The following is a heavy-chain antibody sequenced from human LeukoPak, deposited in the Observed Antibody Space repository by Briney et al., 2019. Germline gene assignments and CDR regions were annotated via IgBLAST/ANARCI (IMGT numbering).Heavy chain of an antibody. CDR2: IYYSGST. J-gene: IGHJ6*03. CDR3: ARWYQYYYYMDV. D-gene: IGHD4-23*01. CDR1: GGSISSYY. V-gene: IGHV4-59*01. Sequence: PSETLSPTCTVSGGSISSYYWSWIRQPPGKGLEWIGYIYYSGSTNYNPSLKSRVTISVDTSKNQFSLKLSSVTAADTAVYYCARWYQYYYYMDVWGKGTTVTVSS.